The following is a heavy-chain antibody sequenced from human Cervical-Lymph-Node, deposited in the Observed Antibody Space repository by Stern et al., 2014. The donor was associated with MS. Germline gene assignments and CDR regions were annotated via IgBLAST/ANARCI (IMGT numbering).Heavy chain of an antibody. J-gene: IGHJ5*02. CDR3: ARGNSTGYYRDWFDP. V-gene: IGHV2-5*02. D-gene: IGHD6-19*01. CDR1: GFSLSASGVS. CDR2: ISWDDDK. Sequence: VTLRESGPTLVKPTQTLTLTCTFSGFSLSASGVSVGWIRQPPGKALEWLALISWDDDKRYSPSLKSRLTITKDTSKNQVVLTMTNMDPVDTATFYCARGNSTGYYRDWFDPWGQGTLVTVSS.